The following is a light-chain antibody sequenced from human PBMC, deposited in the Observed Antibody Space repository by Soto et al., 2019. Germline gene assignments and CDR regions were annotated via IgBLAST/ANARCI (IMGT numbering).Light chain of an antibody. J-gene: IGKJ1*01. CDR1: QSISTW. CDR3: QQYNTYSRT. Sequence: DIQMTQSPSTLSASVGDRVTIACRASQSISTWLAWYQQTPGKAPKLLIFDASSLESGVPSRFTGSGSGTESTLTISSLQPEDFATYYCQQYNTYSRTFGQGTKVDIK. CDR2: DAS. V-gene: IGKV1-5*01.